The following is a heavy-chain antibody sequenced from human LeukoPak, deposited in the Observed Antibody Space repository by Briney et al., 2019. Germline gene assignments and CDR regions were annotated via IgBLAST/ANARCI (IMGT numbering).Heavy chain of an antibody. CDR2: IYSGGST. CDR3: ANVGSSQSFDY. D-gene: IGHD6-6*01. CDR1: GFTVSSNY. Sequence: GDSLRLSCAASGFTVSSNYMSWVRQAPGKGLEWVSVIYSGGSTYYADSVKGRFTISRDNAKNSLYLQMNSLRAEDTALYYCANVGSSQSFDYWGQGTLVTVSS. J-gene: IGHJ4*02. V-gene: IGHV3-53*05.